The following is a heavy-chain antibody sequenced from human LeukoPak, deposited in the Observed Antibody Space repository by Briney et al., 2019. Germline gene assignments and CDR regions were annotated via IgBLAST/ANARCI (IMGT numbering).Heavy chain of an antibody. D-gene: IGHD3-3*01. V-gene: IGHV3-30*02. CDR2: IRYDGSNK. CDR3: ARVYSRGYSNTYYFDY. Sequence: GGSLRLSCAASGFTFSSYGMHWVRQAPGKGLEWVAFIRYDGSNKYYADSVKGRFTISRDNSKNTLYLQMDSLRAEDTAVYYCARVYSRGYSNTYYFDYWGQGTLVTVSS. J-gene: IGHJ4*02. CDR1: GFTFSSYG.